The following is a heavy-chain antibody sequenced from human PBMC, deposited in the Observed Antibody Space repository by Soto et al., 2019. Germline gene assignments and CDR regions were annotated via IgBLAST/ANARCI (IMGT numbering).Heavy chain of an antibody. CDR1: GYSFISFG. V-gene: IGHV1-18*01. Sequence: QVQLVQSGAEVKKPGASVNVSCKASGYSFISFGISWVRQAPGQGLEWMGWISPYIGNKEYAQNFQGRLTMATDTSTTTAYMELKTLRSDDTAVYYCTRGNRGFPDYWGRGTLVTVSS. J-gene: IGHJ4*02. D-gene: IGHD1-1*01. CDR3: TRGNRGFPDY. CDR2: ISPYIGNK.